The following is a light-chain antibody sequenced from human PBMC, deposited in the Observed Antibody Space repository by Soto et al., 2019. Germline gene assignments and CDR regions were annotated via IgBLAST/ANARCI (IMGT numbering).Light chain of an antibody. CDR2: DVS. Sequence: QSALTQPASVSGSPGQSITISCTGTSSDVSGYNYVSRYQQHPGKAPKVMIYDVSNRPSGVSSRFSGSKSGNTASLTISGLQAEDEADYYCSSYTSSSTLDVVFGGGTKLTVL. CDR3: SSYTSSSTLDVV. V-gene: IGLV2-14*01. CDR1: SSDVSGYNY. J-gene: IGLJ2*01.